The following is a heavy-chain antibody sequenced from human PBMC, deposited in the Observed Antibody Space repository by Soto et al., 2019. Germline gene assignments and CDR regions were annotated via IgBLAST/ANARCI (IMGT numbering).Heavy chain of an antibody. D-gene: IGHD1-26*01. CDR1: GFTVSSKY. Sequence: PGGSLRLSCAASGFTVSSKYMSWVRQAPGKGLEWVSLIQSGGPTYYADSVKGRFTISRDNSKNTLYLQMNSLRAEDTAVYYCARDGVGGTVFFGYFDYWGQGALVTVSS. V-gene: IGHV3-66*01. CDR2: IQSGGPT. CDR3: ARDGVGGTVFFGYFDY. J-gene: IGHJ4*02.